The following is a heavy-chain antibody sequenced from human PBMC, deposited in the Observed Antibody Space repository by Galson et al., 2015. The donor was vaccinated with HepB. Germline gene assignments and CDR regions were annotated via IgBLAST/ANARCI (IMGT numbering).Heavy chain of an antibody. CDR3: AKSGSSGWYTFFDY. V-gene: IGHV3-23*01. CDR2: ISGSGTST. Sequence: SLRLSCAASGFTLSGYAMSWVRQAPGKGLEWVSAISGSGTSTYYADSMKGRFTISRDNSKNTLYLQMNSLRAEDTAVYYCAKSGSSGWYTFFDYWGQGTLVTVSS. CDR1: GFTLSGYA. J-gene: IGHJ4*02. D-gene: IGHD6-19*01.